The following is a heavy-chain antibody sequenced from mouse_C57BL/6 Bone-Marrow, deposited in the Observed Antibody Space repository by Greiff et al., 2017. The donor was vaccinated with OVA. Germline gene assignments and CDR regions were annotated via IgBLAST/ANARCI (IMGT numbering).Heavy chain of an antibody. Sequence: EVKVVESGGGLVQPKGSLKLSCAASGFSFNTYAMNWVRQAPGKGLEWVARIRSKSNNYATYYADSVKDRFTISRDDSESMLYLQMNNLKTEDAAMDYYERRGSSYYWYCDVWGTGTTVTVSS. CDR3: ERRGSSYYWYCDV. CDR2: IRSKSNNYAT. CDR1: GFSFNTYA. D-gene: IGHD1-1*01. V-gene: IGHV10-1*01. J-gene: IGHJ1*03.